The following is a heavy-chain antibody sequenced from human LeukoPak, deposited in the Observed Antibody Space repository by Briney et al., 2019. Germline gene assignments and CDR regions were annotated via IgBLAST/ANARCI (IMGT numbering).Heavy chain of an antibody. CDR1: GFTFTSYG. D-gene: IGHD2-21*02. J-gene: IGHJ3*02. Sequence: GASVKVSCKASGFTFTSYGFSWVRQTPGQGLEWMGWISAYNGNTNYAERLQGRVTMTTDTSTSTAYMELRGLRSDDSAVYYCERGAYYSGDYSSSDAFDIRGRGTMVSVSS. CDR2: ISAYNGNT. CDR3: ERGAYYSGDYSSSDAFDI. V-gene: IGHV1-18*01.